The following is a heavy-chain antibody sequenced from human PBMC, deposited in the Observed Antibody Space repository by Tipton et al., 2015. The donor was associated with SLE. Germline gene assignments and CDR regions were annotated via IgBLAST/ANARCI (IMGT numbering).Heavy chain of an antibody. D-gene: IGHD3-16*01. Sequence: AVSGFSLSSYTMNWVRQAPGKGLEWVSSITSDGIYTYYADSVKGRFTISRDDAKNSLYLQMNSLRAEDTAVYYCAKERFGAFEIWGQGTMVTVSS. CDR1: GFSLSSYT. J-gene: IGHJ3*02. V-gene: IGHV3-21*01. CDR2: ITSDGIYT. CDR3: AKERFGAFEI.